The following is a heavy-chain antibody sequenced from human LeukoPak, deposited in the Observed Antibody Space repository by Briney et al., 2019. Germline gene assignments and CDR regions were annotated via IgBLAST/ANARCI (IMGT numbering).Heavy chain of an antibody. D-gene: IGHD3-10*01. CDR3: ARSTYYYGSGSSNWFAP. CDR2: INPSGGST. Sequence: ASVKVSCKASGYTFTSYYMHWVRQAPGQGLEWMGIINPSGGSTSYAQKFQGRVTMTRDTSTSTVYMELSSLRSEDTAVYYCARSTYYYGSGSSNWFAPWGQGTLVTVSS. CDR1: GYTFTSYY. V-gene: IGHV1-46*01. J-gene: IGHJ5*02.